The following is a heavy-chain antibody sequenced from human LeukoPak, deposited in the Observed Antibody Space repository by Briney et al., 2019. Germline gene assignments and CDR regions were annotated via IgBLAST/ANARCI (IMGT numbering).Heavy chain of an antibody. D-gene: IGHD3-3*02. J-gene: IGHJ6*03. CDR1: GYTFTSYG. V-gene: IGHV1-18*01. CDR2: ISAYNGNT. CDR3: ARVEFLEWLLTYMDV. Sequence: ASVKVSCKASGYTFTSYGISWVRQAPGQGLEWMGWISAYNGNTNYAQKLQGRVTMTTDTSTSTAYMELRSLRSDDTAVYYCARVEFLEWLLTYMDVWGKGTTVTASS.